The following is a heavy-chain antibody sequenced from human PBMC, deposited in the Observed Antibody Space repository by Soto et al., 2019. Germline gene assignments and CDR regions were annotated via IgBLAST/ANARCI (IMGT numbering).Heavy chain of an antibody. V-gene: IGHV4-59*01. CDR3: ARDAGGRGNGDFDI. CDR1: GGSISTYY. J-gene: IGHJ3*02. D-gene: IGHD2-8*01. CDR2: IYYSGST. Sequence: QVQLQESGPGLVKPSETLSLTCTVSGGSISTYYWSWMRQPPGKGLEWIGYIYYSGSTNSNPSLKGRVTISEDTSKNQLSLKLSSVTAADTAVYFCARDAGGRGNGDFDIWGQGTMVTVSS.